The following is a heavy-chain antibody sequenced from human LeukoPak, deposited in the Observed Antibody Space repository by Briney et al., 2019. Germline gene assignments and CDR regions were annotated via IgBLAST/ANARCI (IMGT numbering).Heavy chain of an antibody. CDR3: ARQTGSGLFILP. CDR2: IYHSGNT. Sequence: SETLSLTCRVSDYYINNGYYWGWIRQPPGKGLEWIGSIYHSGNTYYNPSLKSQVSISIDTSKNQFSLRLTSVTAADTAVYYCARQTGSGLFILPGGQGTLVTVSS. J-gene: IGHJ4*02. CDR1: DYYINNGYY. V-gene: IGHV4-38-2*01. D-gene: IGHD3/OR15-3a*01.